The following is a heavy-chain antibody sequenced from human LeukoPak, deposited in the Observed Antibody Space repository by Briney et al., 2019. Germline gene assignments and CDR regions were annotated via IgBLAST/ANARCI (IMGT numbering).Heavy chain of an antibody. V-gene: IGHV3-23*01. CDR1: AFTFSSYA. D-gene: IGHD3-16*01. CDR2: IRGSGGST. Sequence: GGSLRLSCAASAFTFSSYALKWVRPAPGQGLEWGSGIRGSGGSTYYAASVKGRFTISRDSSKNMLYLQLNSLRAEDTAIYYCSRFRWGDYYYYGVDVWGEGTTVTVSS. CDR3: SRFRWGDYYYYGVDV. J-gene: IGHJ6*04.